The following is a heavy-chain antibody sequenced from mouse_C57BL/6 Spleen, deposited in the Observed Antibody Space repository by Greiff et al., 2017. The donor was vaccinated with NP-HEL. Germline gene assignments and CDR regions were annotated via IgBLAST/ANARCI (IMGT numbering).Heavy chain of an antibody. CDR1: GYTFTSYW. CDR3: ARDGTTLVGDYYFDY. D-gene: IGHD1-1*01. J-gene: IGHJ2*01. V-gene: IGHV1-69*01. CDR2: IDPSDSYT. Sequence: QVQLQQPGAELVMPGASVKLSCKASGYTFTSYWMHWVKQRPGQGLEWIGEIDPSDSYTNYNQKFKGKSTLTVDKSSSTAYMQLSSLTSEDSAVYYCARDGTTLVGDYYFDYWGQGTTLTVSS.